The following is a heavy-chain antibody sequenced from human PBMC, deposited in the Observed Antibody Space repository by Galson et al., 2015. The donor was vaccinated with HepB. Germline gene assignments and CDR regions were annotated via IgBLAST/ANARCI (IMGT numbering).Heavy chain of an antibody. J-gene: IGHJ6*02. Sequence: SVKVSCKASGYTFTGYYMHWVRQAPGQGLEWMGWINPNSGGTNYAQKFQGWVTMTRDTSISTAYMELSRLRSDDTAVYYCARGAYCSGGSCYSGTIYYYYYGMDVWGQGTTVTVSS. CDR2: INPNSGGT. D-gene: IGHD2-15*01. CDR1: GYTFTGYY. CDR3: ARGAYCSGGSCYSGTIYYYYYGMDV. V-gene: IGHV1-2*04.